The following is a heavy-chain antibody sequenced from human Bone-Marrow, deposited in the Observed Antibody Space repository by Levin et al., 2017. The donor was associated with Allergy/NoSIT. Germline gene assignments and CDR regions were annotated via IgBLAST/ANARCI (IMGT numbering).Heavy chain of an antibody. CDR2: INEDGAVE. Sequence: GGSLRLSCAASGFTFGVYWMSWVRQAPGKGLEWMGNINEDGAVENYVDSVKGRFTISRDNARDSLYLHMSGLRADDTAVYYCARAGFSSGYDYWGQGTLVAVSS. J-gene: IGHJ4*02. V-gene: IGHV3-7*01. D-gene: IGHD3-22*01. CDR3: ARAGFSSGYDY. CDR1: GFTFGVYW.